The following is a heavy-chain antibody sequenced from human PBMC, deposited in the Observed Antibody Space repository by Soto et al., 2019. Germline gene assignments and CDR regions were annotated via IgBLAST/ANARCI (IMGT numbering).Heavy chain of an antibody. Sequence: PSETLSLTCTVSGGSISSYYWSWIRQPPGKGLEWIGYIYYSGSTNYNPSLKSRVTISVDTSKNQFSLKLSSVTAADTAVYYCARTPSIYSSSWRPSYFDYWGQGTLVTVSS. CDR2: IYYSGST. CDR3: ARTPSIYSSSWRPSYFDY. CDR1: GGSISSYY. V-gene: IGHV4-59*01. D-gene: IGHD6-13*01. J-gene: IGHJ4*02.